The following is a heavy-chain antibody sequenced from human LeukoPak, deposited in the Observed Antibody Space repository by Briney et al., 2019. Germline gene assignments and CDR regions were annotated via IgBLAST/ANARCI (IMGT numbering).Heavy chain of an antibody. CDR3: ARHVGFITMVRGVINNNWFDP. D-gene: IGHD3-10*01. CDR2: IYYSGSP. Sequence: SETLSLTCTVSGYSISSGYYWGWIRQPPGKGLEWIGSIYYSGSPYYNPSLKSRVTISVDTSKKQFSLKLSSVTAADTAVYYCARHVGFITMVRGVINNNWFDPWGQGTLVTVSS. V-gene: IGHV4-38-2*02. J-gene: IGHJ5*02. CDR1: GYSISSGYY.